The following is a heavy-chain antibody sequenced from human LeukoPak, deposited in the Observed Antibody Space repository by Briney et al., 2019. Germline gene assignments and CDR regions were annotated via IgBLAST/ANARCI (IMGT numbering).Heavy chain of an antibody. Sequence: PGGSLRFSCAASGFTFSSYSMNWVRQAPGKGLEWVSSISSSSSYIYYADSVKGRFTISRDNAKNSLYLQMNSLRAEDTAVYYCARGGTTGIQPSYWGQGTLVTVSS. D-gene: IGHD5-18*01. J-gene: IGHJ4*01. V-gene: IGHV3-21*01. CDR1: GFTFSSYS. CDR2: ISSSSSYI. CDR3: ARGGTTGIQPSY.